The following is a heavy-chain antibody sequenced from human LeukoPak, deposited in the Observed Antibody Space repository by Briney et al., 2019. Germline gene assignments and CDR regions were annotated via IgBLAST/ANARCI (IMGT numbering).Heavy chain of an antibody. J-gene: IGHJ6*03. CDR3: ARGGLAARRDYYYYMDV. D-gene: IGHD6-6*01. Sequence: SETLSFTCAVYGGSFSGYYWSWIRQPPGKGLEWIGEINHSGSTNYNPSLKSRVTISVDTSKNQFSLKLSSVTAADTAVYYCARGGLAARRDYYYYMDVWGKGTTVTVSS. CDR2: INHSGST. CDR1: GGSFSGYY. V-gene: IGHV4-34*01.